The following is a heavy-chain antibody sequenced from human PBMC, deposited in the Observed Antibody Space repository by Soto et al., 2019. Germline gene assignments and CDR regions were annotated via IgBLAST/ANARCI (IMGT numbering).Heavy chain of an antibody. CDR2: INPSGGST. Sequence: ASVKVSCKASGYPFTSYYMHWVRQAPGQGLEWMGIINPSGGSTSYAQKFQGRVTMTRDTSTSTVYMELSSLRSEDTAVYYYARPGAGLGSYGSGSGYDYYGMDVWGQGTTVTVSS. D-gene: IGHD3-10*01. J-gene: IGHJ6*02. CDR1: GYPFTSYY. V-gene: IGHV1-46*01. CDR3: ARPGAGLGSYGSGSGYDYYGMDV.